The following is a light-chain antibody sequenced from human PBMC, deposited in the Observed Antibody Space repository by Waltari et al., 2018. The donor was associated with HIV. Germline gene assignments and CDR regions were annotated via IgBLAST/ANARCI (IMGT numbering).Light chain of an antibody. Sequence: SVLTQPPSASGTPGQRVTIPCSACNSNIGPNTGNWYRQLPGTTPQLLIHSNEQRPSGVPDRFSGSKSGTSASLAISGLQSEDEADYYCAAWDDTLNGWVFGGGTKLTVL. J-gene: IGLJ3*02. CDR3: AAWDDTLNGWV. V-gene: IGLV1-44*01. CDR2: SNE. CDR1: NSNIGPNT.